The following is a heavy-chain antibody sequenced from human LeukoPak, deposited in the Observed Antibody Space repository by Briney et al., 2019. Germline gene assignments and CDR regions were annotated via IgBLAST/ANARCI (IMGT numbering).Heavy chain of an antibody. CDR2: INPNSGGT. V-gene: IGHV1-2*04. D-gene: IGHD5-12*01. CDR3: ARGRMVVATIENGIDV. J-gene: IGHJ6*02. Sequence: GASVKVSCKASGYTFTGYYMYWVRQAPGQGLEWMGWINPNSGGTNYAQKFQGWVTMTRDTPISTAYMELSRLRSDDTAVYYCARGRMVVATIENGIDVWGQGTTVTVSS. CDR1: GYTFTGYY.